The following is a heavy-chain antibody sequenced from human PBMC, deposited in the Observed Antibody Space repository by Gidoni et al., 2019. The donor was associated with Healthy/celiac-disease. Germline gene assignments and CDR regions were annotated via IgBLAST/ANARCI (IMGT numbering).Heavy chain of an antibody. D-gene: IGHD1-26*01. J-gene: IGHJ4*02. V-gene: IGHV3-30*18. CDR1: GFTFSSYG. Sequence: QVQLVESGGGVVQPGRSLRLSCAASGFTFSSYGMHWVRQAPGKGLEWVAVISYDGSNKYYADSVKGRFTISRDNSKNTLYLQMNSLRAEDTAVYYCAKGMGAAYYFDYWGQGTLVTVSS. CDR2: ISYDGSNK. CDR3: AKGMGAAYYFDY.